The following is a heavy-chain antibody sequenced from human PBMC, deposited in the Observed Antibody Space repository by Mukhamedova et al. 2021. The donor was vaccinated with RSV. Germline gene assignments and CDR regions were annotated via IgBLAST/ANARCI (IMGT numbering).Heavy chain of an antibody. D-gene: IGHD3-3*01. CDR2: DPEDGET. CDR3: ATDSGPWTIFGVVDYYYYYGMDV. V-gene: IGHV1-24*01. Sequence: DPEDGETIYAQKFQDRVTMTEDTSTDTAYMELSSLRSEDTAVYYCATDSGPWTIFGVVDYYYYYGMDVWGQGTTVTVSS. J-gene: IGHJ6*02.